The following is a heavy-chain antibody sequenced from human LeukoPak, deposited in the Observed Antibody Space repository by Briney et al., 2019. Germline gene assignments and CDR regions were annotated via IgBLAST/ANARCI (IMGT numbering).Heavy chain of an antibody. CDR2: ISGSGGST. Sequence: GGALRLSCAASGFTFSSYGMSWVRQAPGKGLEWVSAISGSGGSTYYVDSVKGRFTISRDNSKNTLYLQMNSLRAEDTAVYYCAKDLDILTTPGWWGQGTLVTVSS. D-gene: IGHD3-9*01. CDR3: AKDLDILTTPGW. CDR1: GFTFSSYG. V-gene: IGHV3-23*01. J-gene: IGHJ4*02.